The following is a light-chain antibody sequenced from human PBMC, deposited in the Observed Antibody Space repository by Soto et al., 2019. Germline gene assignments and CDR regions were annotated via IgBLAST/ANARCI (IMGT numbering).Light chain of an antibody. CDR1: ESVGRH. CDR2: GAS. V-gene: IGKV3-15*01. J-gene: IGKJ5*01. Sequence: EVVVTQSPATLSVSPGERATLSCRASESVGRHLAWYQQKPGQAPKLLIFGASTRATGVPARFSGCGSGTEFTLTVSSLQSEDIAVYFCQQYNNWPPNFGQGTRLEI. CDR3: QQYNNWPPN.